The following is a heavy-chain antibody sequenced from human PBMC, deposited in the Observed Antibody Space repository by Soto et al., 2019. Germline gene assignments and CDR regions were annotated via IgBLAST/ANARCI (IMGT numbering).Heavy chain of an antibody. J-gene: IGHJ4*02. D-gene: IGHD2-8*01. Sequence: SETLSLTCAVSGGSISSYYWRWIRQTAWKGLEWIGRIYPSGNTNYNPSLKSRVTMSIDTSKNQLSLKLRSVTAADTAVYFCARDPGYGTNGVCPIFDFWGQGLLLTVSS. CDR1: GGSISSYY. CDR2: IYPSGNT. V-gene: IGHV4-4*07. CDR3: ARDPGYGTNGVCPIFDF.